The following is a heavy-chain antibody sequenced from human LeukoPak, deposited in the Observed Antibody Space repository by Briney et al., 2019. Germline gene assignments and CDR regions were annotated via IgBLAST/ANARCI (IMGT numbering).Heavy chain of an antibody. V-gene: IGHV3-30*02. D-gene: IGHD3-16*02. CDR3: AKDAVTFYWYFDL. Sequence: GGSLRLSCAASGFTFSTYGMHWVRQAPGKGLEWVAFIRYDGSNKYYADSVKGRFTISRDNSKNTVYLQMNSLRAEDTAVYYCAKDAVTFYWYFDLWGRGTLVTVSS. J-gene: IGHJ2*01. CDR2: IRYDGSNK. CDR1: GFTFSTYG.